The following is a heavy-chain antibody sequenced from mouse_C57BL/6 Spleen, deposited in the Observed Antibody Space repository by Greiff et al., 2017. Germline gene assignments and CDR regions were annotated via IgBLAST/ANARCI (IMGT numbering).Heavy chain of an antibody. V-gene: IGHV5-4*01. CDR3: AREGKGSFDY. D-gene: IGHD1-3*01. J-gene: IGHJ2*01. CDR1: GFTFSSYA. CDR2: ISDGGSYT. Sequence: EVQLVESGGGLVKPGGSLKLSCAASGFTFSSYAMSWVRQTPEKRLAWVATISDGGSYTYYPDNVKGRFTISRDNAKNNLYLQMSHLKSEDTAMYYCAREGKGSFDYGGQGTTLTVSS.